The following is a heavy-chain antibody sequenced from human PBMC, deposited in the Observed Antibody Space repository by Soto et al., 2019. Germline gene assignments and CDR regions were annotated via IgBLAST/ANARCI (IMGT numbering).Heavy chain of an antibody. D-gene: IGHD3-3*01. V-gene: IGHV4-34*01. CDR3: AWYYDFWSGYRTHRGMDV. J-gene: IGHJ6*04. CDR2: INHSGST. CDR1: GGSFSGYY. Sequence: QVQLQQWGAGLLKPSETLSLTCAVYGGSFSGYYWSWIRQPPGKGLEWIGEINHSGSTNYNPSLKSRVTISVDTSKNQFSLKLSSVTAADTAVYYCAWYYDFWSGYRTHRGMDVWGKGTTVTVSS.